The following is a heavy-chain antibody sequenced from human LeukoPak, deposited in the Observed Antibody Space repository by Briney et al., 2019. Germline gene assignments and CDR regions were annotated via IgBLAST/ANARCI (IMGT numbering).Heavy chain of an antibody. CDR2: IKSKTDGGTT. J-gene: IGHJ3*02. V-gene: IGHV3-15*07. CDR1: GLTFSKAW. Sequence: GGSLRLSCGASGLTFSKAWMNWVRQAPGKGLEWVGRIKSKTDGGTTDYAAPVKGRFTISRDDSKNTLYLQMNSLKTEDTAVYYCTTDLGARDAFDIWGQGTMVTVSS. D-gene: IGHD1-26*01. CDR3: TTDLGARDAFDI.